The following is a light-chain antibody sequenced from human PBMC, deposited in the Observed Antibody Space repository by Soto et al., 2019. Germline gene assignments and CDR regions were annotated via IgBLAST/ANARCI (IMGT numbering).Light chain of an antibody. CDR2: INN. CDR1: SSNIGSNT. J-gene: IGLJ1*01. Sequence: QSVLTQPPSASGTPGQRVTISCSGSSSNIGSNTVNWYQQLPGTAPKLLIYINNQRPSGVPGRFSGSKSGTSASLAISGLQSEDEADYYCESWDDSLTGFYVFGTGTKVTVL. CDR3: ESWDDSLTGFYV. V-gene: IGLV1-44*01.